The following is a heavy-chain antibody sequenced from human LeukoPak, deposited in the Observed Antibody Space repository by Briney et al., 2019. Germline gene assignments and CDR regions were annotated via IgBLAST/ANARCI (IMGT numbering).Heavy chain of an antibody. CDR3: ARIQRNDQRRIDY. D-gene: IGHD5-18*01. V-gene: IGHV4-59*08. Sequence: SETLSLTCTLSGGSISSYYWSWIRQPPGKGLEWIGYIYYSGSTNYNPSLKSRVTISVDTSKNQFSLKLSSVTAADTAVYYCARIQRNDQRRIDYWGQGTLVTVSS. CDR2: IYYSGST. CDR1: GGSISSYY. J-gene: IGHJ4*02.